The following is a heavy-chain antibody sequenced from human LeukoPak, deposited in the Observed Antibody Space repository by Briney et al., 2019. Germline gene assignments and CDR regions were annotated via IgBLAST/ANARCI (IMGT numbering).Heavy chain of an antibody. J-gene: IGHJ4*02. CDR1: GGSIHSYY. CDR2: IYYSGST. D-gene: IGHD3-22*01. V-gene: IGHV4-59*08. CDR3: ARHTYYYDSSGYFYFDY. Sequence: SETLSLTCTVSGGSIHSYYWSWIRQPPGKGLEWIGYIYYSGSTNYNPSLKSRVTISVDTSKNQLSLNLSSVTAADTAVYYCARHTYYYDSSGYFYFDYWGQGALVTVSS.